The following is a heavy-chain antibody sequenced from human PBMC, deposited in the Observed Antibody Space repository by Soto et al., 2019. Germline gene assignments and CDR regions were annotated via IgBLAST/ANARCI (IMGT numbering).Heavy chain of an antibody. V-gene: IGHV4-4*07. CDR1: GVSISNYY. Sequence: SETLSLTCTVSGVSISNYYWTWIRQPAGKGLEWIGRIFPSGSTNYNPSLRGRVTMSVDTSKNLFSLKLSSVTAADTTLYYCASEGTAIKLHYWGQGTLVTVSS. D-gene: IGHD5-18*01. J-gene: IGHJ4*02. CDR3: ASEGTAIKLHY. CDR2: IFPSGST.